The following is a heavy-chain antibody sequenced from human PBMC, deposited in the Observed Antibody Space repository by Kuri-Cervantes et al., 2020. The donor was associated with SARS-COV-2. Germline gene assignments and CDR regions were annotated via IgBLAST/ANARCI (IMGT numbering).Heavy chain of an antibody. CDR2: IIPIFGTA. J-gene: IGHJ6*02. V-gene: IGHV1-69*13. Sequence: SVNVSCKASGGTFSSYAISWVRQAPGQGLEWMGGIIPIFGTANYAQKFQGRVTITADESTSTAYMELSSLRSEDTAVYYCAASVAATRYYYYGMDVWGQGTTVTVSS. CDR3: AASVAATRYYYYGMDV. CDR1: GGTFSSYA. D-gene: IGHD2-15*01.